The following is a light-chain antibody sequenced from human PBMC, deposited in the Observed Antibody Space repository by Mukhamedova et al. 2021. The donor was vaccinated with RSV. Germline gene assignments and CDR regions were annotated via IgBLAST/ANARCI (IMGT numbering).Light chain of an antibody. CDR1: QDIVTN. J-gene: IGKJ2*01. CDR2: AAS. CDR3: QQYSTWSPMYT. Sequence: ASQDIVTNLAWYQHKPGQAPRLLIYAASTRAADIPARFSASASGTEFVLTINSLQSEDFAVYYCQQYSTWSPMYTFGQGTKLEIK. V-gene: IGKV3-15*01.